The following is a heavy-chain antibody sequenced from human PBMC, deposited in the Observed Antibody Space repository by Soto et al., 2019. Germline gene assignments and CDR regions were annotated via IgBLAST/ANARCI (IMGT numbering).Heavy chain of an antibody. CDR1: GFSLSTSGMC. CDR2: IDWDDDK. Sequence: SGPTLVNPTQTLTLTCTFSGFSLSTSGMCVSWIRQPPGKALEWLARIDWDDDKYYSTSLKTRLTISKDTSKNQVVLTMTNMDPVDTATYYCARMGQYYDISTGYWSGYYFDYWGQ. J-gene: IGHJ4*02. CDR3: ARMGQYYDISTGYWSGYYFDY. V-gene: IGHV2-70*11. D-gene: IGHD3-9*01.